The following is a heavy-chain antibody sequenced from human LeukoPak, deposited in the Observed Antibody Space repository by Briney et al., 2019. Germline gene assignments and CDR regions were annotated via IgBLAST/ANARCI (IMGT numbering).Heavy chain of an antibody. Sequence: GGSLRLSCAASAFTFRGFIVHWVRQAPGKGPEWVSSVTFHGEIPYYSGSVMGRFTISRDNARDTVSLQMSSLSAEDTAINYCARRGDQGYMDVWGKGATVIVSS. V-gene: IGHV3-23*01. J-gene: IGHJ6*03. CDR1: AFTFRGFI. CDR2: VTFHGEIP. D-gene: IGHD7-27*01. CDR3: ARRGDQGYMDV.